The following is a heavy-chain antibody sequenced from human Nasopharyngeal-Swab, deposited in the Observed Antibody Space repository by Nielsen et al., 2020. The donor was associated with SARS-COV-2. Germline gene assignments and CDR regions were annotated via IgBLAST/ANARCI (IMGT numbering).Heavy chain of an antibody. CDR2: ISYDGSNE. CDR3: AKDVHGDYGGIDY. V-gene: IGHV3-30*18. J-gene: IGHJ4*02. CDR1: GFTFSSSG. Sequence: GGSLRLSCAASGFTFSSSGMDWVRQAPGKGLEWVAVISYDGSNEYYGDSVKGRFTISRDNFKNTLYLQMNSLRVDDTAVYYCAKDVHGDYGGIDYWGQGILVTVSS. D-gene: IGHD4-17*01.